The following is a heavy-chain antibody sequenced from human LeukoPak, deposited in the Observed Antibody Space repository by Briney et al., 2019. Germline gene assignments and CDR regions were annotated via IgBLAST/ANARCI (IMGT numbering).Heavy chain of an antibody. CDR2: ISGSGGST. V-gene: IGHV3-23*01. CDR3: AKGYTAMAPYYFDY. J-gene: IGHJ4*02. Sequence: QPGGSLRLSCAASGFTFSSYAMSWVRQAPGKGLEWVSAISGSGGSTYYADSVKGRFTISRDNSKNSLYLQMNSLRTEDTALYYCAKGYTAMAPYYFDYWGQGTLVTVSS. D-gene: IGHD5-18*01. CDR1: GFTFSSYA.